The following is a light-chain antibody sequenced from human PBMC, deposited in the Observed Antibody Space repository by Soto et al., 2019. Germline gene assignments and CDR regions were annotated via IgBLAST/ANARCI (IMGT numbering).Light chain of an antibody. Sequence: EIVMTQSPDTLSVSPGERASLSCRASQSVTSNLAWYQQKPGQAPRLLIYAASTRATGVPARFSGSGSGTEFTLTISSLQSEDFAVYHCQQYSKWPRSFGQGTKLEIK. CDR3: QQYSKWPRS. J-gene: IGKJ2*01. CDR2: AAS. CDR1: QSVTSN. V-gene: IGKV3-15*01.